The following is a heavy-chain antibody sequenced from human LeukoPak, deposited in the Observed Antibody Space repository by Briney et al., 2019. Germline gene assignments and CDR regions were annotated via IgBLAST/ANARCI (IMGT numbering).Heavy chain of an antibody. CDR3: ARLSTSPSASDN. J-gene: IGHJ3*02. V-gene: IGHV4-39*07. D-gene: IGHD2-2*01. CDR1: GGSISSSSYY. CDR2: IYYSGST. Sequence: SETLSLTCTVSGGSISSSSYYWGWIRQPPGKGLEWIGSIYYSGSTYYNPSLKSRVTISVDTSKNQFSLKLSSVTAADTAVYYCARLSTSPSASDNCGQGTKVTASS.